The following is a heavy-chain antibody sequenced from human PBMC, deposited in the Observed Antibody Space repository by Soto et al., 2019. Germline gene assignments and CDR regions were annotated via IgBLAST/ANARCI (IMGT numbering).Heavy chain of an antibody. V-gene: IGHV3-74*01. J-gene: IGHJ4*02. CDR3: ARDPDGLHY. CDR1: GLIFSNYK. CDR2: INTDGSIT. Sequence: GGSLRXSCAASGLIFSNYKMHLVRQAPGKGLVWVSRINTDGSITDYADSVKGRFTVSRDNPKNTLYLQMNSLRAEDTAVYYCARDPDGLHYWGQGTLVTVSS.